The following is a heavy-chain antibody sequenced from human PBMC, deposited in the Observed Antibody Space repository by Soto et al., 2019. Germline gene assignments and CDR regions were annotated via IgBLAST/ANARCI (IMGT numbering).Heavy chain of an antibody. D-gene: IGHD3-10*01. CDR2: ISNSGGST. V-gene: IGHV3-23*01. CDR3: AKDPGEDTYYFDY. Sequence: EVQVLESGGGLVQPGGSLRLSCAASGFTFSNYAMSWVHQAPGKGLEWVSSISNSGGSTYYTDSVKGRFTISRDNSKNTLYLQMNSLRAEDTALYYCAKDPGEDTYYFDYWGQGTLVTVSS. CDR1: GFTFSNYA. J-gene: IGHJ4*02.